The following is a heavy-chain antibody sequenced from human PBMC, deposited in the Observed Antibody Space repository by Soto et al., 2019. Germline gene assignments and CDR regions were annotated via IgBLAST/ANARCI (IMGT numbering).Heavy chain of an antibody. CDR2: ISYDGSNK. Sequence: QVQLVESGGGVVQPGRSLRLSCAASGFTFSSYAMHWVRQAPGKGLEWVALISYDGSNKYYADSVKGRFTISRDNPKNTLYLQMNSLRAEDTAVYYCAGGGYCTSTSCYLNGFDPWGQGTLVSVSS. CDR3: AGGGYCTSTSCYLNGFDP. CDR1: GFTFSSYA. D-gene: IGHD2-2*01. V-gene: IGHV3-30*14. J-gene: IGHJ5*02.